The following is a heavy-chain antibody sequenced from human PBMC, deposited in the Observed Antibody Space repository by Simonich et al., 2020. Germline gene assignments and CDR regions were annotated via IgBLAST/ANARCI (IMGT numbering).Heavy chain of an antibody. CDR3: ARNGLVGILKAFDI. CDR1: GYTFTGYY. Sequence: QVQLVQSGAEVKKPGASVKVSCKASGYTFTGYYMHWVRQAPGQGLERMGWINPNRGGTNYAQKFQGRVTMTRDTSISTAYMELSRLRSDDTAVYYCARNGLVGILKAFDIWGQGTMVTVSS. V-gene: IGHV1-2*02. D-gene: IGHD2-21*01. CDR2: INPNRGGT. J-gene: IGHJ3*02.